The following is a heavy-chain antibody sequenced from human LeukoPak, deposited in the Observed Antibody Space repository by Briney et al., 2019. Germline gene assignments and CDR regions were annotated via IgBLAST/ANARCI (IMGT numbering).Heavy chain of an antibody. CDR3: ARVLRCSGGSCYSGGAFDI. V-gene: IGHV3-48*03. D-gene: IGHD2-15*01. CDR2: ISSSGSTI. Sequence: PGGSLRLSCAASGFTFSSYEMNWVRQPPGKGLEWVSYISSSGSTIYYADSVKGRFTVSRDNAKNSLYLQMHSLRAEDTAVYYCARVLRCSGGSCYSGGAFDIWGQGTMVTVSS. J-gene: IGHJ3*02. CDR1: GFTFSSYE.